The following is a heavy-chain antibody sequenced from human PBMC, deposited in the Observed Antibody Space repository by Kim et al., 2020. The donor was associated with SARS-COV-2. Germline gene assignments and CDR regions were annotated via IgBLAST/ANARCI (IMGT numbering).Heavy chain of an antibody. Sequence: GGSLRLSCAASGFTFSDYYMSWIRQAPGKGLEWVSYMSSSSSYTNYADSVKGRFTISRDNAKNSLYLQMNSLRAEDTAVYYCSREEGAYYYDSSGYYADSWGQGTLVTVSS. J-gene: IGHJ4*02. CDR2: MSSSSSYT. CDR1: GFTFSDYY. CDR3: SREEGAYYYDSSGYYADS. V-gene: IGHV3-11*05. D-gene: IGHD3-22*01.